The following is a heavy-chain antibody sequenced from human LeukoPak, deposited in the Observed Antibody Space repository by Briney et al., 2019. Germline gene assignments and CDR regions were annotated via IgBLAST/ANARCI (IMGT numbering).Heavy chain of an antibody. CDR2: IYTSGST. J-gene: IGHJ2*01. CDR1: GGSISSYY. D-gene: IGHD4-17*01. Sequence: PSETLSLTCTVSGGSISSYYWSWIRQPAGKGLEWIGRIYTSGSTNYSPSLTSRVTISVDTSKNQFSLNLSSVTAADTAVYYCARYDYDMDFDLGGRGTLVTVSS. CDR3: ARYDYDMDFDL. V-gene: IGHV4-4*07.